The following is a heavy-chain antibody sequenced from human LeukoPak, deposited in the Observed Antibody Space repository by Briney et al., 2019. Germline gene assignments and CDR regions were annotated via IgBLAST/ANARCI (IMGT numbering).Heavy chain of an antibody. V-gene: IGHV4-39*07. J-gene: IGHJ5*02. CDR2: MYYSGST. Sequence: SETLSLTCTVSGGSIRRSSYYWGWIRQPPGKGLEWIGSMYYSGSTYYNPSLKSRVTISVDTSKNQFSLKLSSVTAADTAVYYCAREGLNMVRGIIPKEAWGWFDPWGQGTLVTVSS. D-gene: IGHD3-10*01. CDR3: AREGLNMVRGIIPKEAWGWFDP. CDR1: GGSIRRSSYY.